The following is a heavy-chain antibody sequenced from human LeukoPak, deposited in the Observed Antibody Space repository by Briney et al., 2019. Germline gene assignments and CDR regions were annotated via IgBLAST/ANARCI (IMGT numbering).Heavy chain of an antibody. CDR2: IYPGDSDT. J-gene: IGHJ3*01. D-gene: IGHD3-10*02. Sequence: GESLKIYCKGAGYTFTSYWIGWVRQMPGKGLEGMGIIYPGDSDTRYSPSFQGQVTISADKSISTAYLQWNSLKASDTAVYYCARHRDYVPDVWGQGTMVTVSS. CDR1: GYTFTSYW. V-gene: IGHV5-51*01. CDR3: ARHRDYVPDV.